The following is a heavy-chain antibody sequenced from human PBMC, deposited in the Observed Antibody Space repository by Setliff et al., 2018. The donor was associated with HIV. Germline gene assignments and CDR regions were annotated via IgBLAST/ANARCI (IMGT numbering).Heavy chain of an antibody. CDR2: ISAYNGNT. D-gene: IGHD4-17*01. CDR3: AREAVDDYARYFDY. V-gene: IGHV1-18*01. Sequence: GASVKVSCKASGYTFTSYGIIWVRQAPGQGLEWMGWISAYNGNTNYAQKVQGRVTMTTDTSTSTAYMELRSLRSDDTAVYYCAREAVDDYARYFDYWGQGSLVTVSS. J-gene: IGHJ4*02. CDR1: GYTFTSYG.